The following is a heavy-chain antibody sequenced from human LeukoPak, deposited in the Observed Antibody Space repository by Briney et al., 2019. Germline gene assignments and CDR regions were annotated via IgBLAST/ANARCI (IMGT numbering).Heavy chain of an antibody. J-gene: IGHJ4*02. CDR1: GFTFSTYD. CDR3: ARGFDSRFFDK. Sequence: PGGSLKLSCAASGFTFSTYDMHWVRQATGKGLEWVSAIGSAGDTYYPDSVKGRFTISRENAKNSLYLQMNSLRAEDTAVYYCARGFDSRFFDKWGQGTLVTVSS. V-gene: IGHV3-13*01. CDR2: IGSAGDT. D-gene: IGHD3-22*01.